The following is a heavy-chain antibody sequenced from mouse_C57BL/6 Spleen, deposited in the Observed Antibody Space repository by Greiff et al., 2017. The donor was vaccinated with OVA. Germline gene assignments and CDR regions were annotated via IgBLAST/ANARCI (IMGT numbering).Heavy chain of an antibody. J-gene: IGHJ2*01. D-gene: IGHD1-1*01. CDR1: GFTFSDYG. CDR3: ARGRRYPYYFDY. CDR2: ISSGSSTI. Sequence: EVKLVESGGGLVKPGGSLKLSCAASGFTFSDYGMHWVRQAPEKGLEWVAYISSGSSTIYYADTVKGRFTISRDNAKNTLFLQMTSLRSEDTAMDYCARGRRYPYYFDYWGQGTTLTVSS. V-gene: IGHV5-17*01.